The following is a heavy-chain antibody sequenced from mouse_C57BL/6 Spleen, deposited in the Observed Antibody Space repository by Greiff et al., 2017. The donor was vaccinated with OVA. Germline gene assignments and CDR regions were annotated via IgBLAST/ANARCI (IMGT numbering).Heavy chain of an antibody. CDR2: INPNNGGT. J-gene: IGHJ4*01. D-gene: IGHD1-1*01. CDR1: GYTFTDYN. CDR3: ARERGITTVGVAMDY. Sequence: EVKLQESGPELVKPGASVKIPCKASGYTFTDYNMDWVKQSHGKSLEWIGDINPNNGGTIYNQKFKGKATLTVDKSSSTAYMELRSLTSEDTAVYYCARERGITTVGVAMDYWGQGTSVTVSS. V-gene: IGHV1-18*01.